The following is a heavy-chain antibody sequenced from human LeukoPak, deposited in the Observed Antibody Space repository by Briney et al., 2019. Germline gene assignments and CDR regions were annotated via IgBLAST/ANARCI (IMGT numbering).Heavy chain of an antibody. CDR3: ARQRGMYHYYDSSGFKGHFDY. V-gene: IGHV4-34*01. CDR2: TNHSGST. J-gene: IGHJ4*02. D-gene: IGHD3-22*01. CDR1: GGSFSGYY. Sequence: SETLSLTCAVYGGSFSGYYWSWIRQPPGKGLEWIGETNHSGSTNYNPSLKSRVTISVDTSKNQFSLKLSSMTAADTAVYYCARQRGMYHYYDSSGFKGHFDYWGQGTLVTVSS.